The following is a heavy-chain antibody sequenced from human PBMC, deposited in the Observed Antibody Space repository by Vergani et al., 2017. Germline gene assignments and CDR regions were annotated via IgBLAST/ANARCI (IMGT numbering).Heavy chain of an antibody. J-gene: IGHJ5*02. V-gene: IGHV1-69*01. CDR2: IIPIFGTA. CDR3: ARVGCSSTSCAAKRTYNWFDP. D-gene: IGHD2-2*01. CDR1: GGTFSSYA. Sequence: QVQLVQSGAEVKKPGSSVKVSCKASGGTFSSYAISWVRQAPGQGLEWMGGIIPIFGTANYAQKFQGRVTITADESTSTAYMGLSSLRSEDTAVYYCARVGCSSTSCAAKRTYNWFDPWGQGTLVTVSS.